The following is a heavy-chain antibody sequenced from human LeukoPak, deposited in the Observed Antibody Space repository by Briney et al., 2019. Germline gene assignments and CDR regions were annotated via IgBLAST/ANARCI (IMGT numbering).Heavy chain of an antibody. V-gene: IGHV3-23*01. CDR1: GFSFSA. Sequence: GGSLRLSCAASGFSFSAMTWVRQAPGKGLEWVSAISGSGGSTYYADSVKGRFTISRDNSKNTLYLQMNSLRGEDTAVYYCAKGGSPSCYSSSGYWGQGTLVTVSS. CDR2: ISGSGGST. D-gene: IGHD2-2*01. CDR3: AKGGSPSCYSSSGY. J-gene: IGHJ4*02.